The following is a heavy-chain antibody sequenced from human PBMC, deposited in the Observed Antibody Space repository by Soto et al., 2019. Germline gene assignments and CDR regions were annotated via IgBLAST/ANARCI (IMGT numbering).Heavy chain of an antibody. CDR3: ASFIAARPTYYYYGMDV. Sequence: GGSLRLSCAASGFTFSDYYMSWIRQAPGKGLEWVSYISSSGSTIYYADSVNGRFTISRDNAKNSLYLQMNSLIAEDTAVYYCASFIAARPTYYYYGMDVWGQGTTVTVSS. D-gene: IGHD6-6*01. V-gene: IGHV3-11*01. CDR2: ISSSGSTI. J-gene: IGHJ6*02. CDR1: GFTFSDYY.